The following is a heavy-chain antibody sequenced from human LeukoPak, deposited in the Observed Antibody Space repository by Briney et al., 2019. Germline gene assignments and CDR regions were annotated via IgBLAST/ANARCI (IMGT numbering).Heavy chain of an antibody. CDR1: GFTFSSYS. Sequence: GGSLRLSCAASGFTFSSYSMNWVRQAPGKGLEWVSGFSGSGGTTYYADSVKGRFTISRDNSKNTLYLQMNSLRAEDTAVYYCANGNRCTSPNCLGYYYFYMDVWGKGTTVTVSS. V-gene: IGHV3-23*01. D-gene: IGHD2-8*01. CDR2: FSGSGGTT. CDR3: ANGNRCTSPNCLGYYYFYMDV. J-gene: IGHJ6*03.